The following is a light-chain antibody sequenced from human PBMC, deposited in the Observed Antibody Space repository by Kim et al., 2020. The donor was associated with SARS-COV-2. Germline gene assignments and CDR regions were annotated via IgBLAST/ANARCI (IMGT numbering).Light chain of an antibody. Sequence: SSELTQDPAVSVALGQTVRITCQGDSLRTYYASWYQQKPGQAPVLVIYGKNKRPSGIPDRFSGSSSGNTASLTITGDQAGDEADYYCNSRDSSGNHVVFG. CDR3: NSRDSSGNHVV. V-gene: IGLV3-19*01. CDR1: SLRTYY. J-gene: IGLJ2*01. CDR2: GKN.